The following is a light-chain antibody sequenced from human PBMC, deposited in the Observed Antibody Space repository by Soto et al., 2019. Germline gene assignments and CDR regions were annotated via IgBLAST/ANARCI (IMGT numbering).Light chain of an antibody. CDR1: SSNIGSNF. V-gene: IGLV1-47*01. CDR2: RNN. CDR3: AAWDDSLRGGV. J-gene: IGLJ3*02. Sequence: QPVLTQPPSASGTPGQRVTISCSGSSSNIGSNFVYWYQQFPGTAPKLLIYRNNQRPSGVPDRFSGSKSGTSASLAISGLPSEDEADYYCAAWDDSLRGGVFGGGTKLTVL.